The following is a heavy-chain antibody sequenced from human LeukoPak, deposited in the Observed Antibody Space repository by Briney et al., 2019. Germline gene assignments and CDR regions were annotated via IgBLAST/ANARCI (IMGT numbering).Heavy chain of an antibody. J-gene: IGHJ6*02. D-gene: IGHD6-13*01. CDR2: IKSKTDGGTT. Sequence: PGGSLRLSCAASGFTFSSYAMSWVRQAPGKGLEWVGRIKSKTDGGTTDYAAPVKGRFSISREDSKNTLYLQMNSLKTEDTAVYYCTSPGIAAQLGMDVWGQGTTVTVSS. CDR3: TSPGIAAQLGMDV. CDR1: GFTFSSYA. V-gene: IGHV3-15*01.